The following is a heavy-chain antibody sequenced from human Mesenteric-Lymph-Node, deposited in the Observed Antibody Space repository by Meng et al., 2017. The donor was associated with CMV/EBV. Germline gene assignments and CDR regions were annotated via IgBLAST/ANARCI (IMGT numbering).Heavy chain of an antibody. CDR3: AREQLVATFDY. D-gene: IGHD6-6*01. CDR2: INEDGSEI. CDR1: GFSFSNTW. J-gene: IGHJ4*02. Sequence: GESLKISCAASGFSFSNTWMTWVRHIPGKGLQWVANINEDGSEIFYVDSVKGRFTISRDNAKNSLYLQMNSLRAEDTAVYYCAREQLVATFDYWGQGTLVTVSS. V-gene: IGHV3-7*01.